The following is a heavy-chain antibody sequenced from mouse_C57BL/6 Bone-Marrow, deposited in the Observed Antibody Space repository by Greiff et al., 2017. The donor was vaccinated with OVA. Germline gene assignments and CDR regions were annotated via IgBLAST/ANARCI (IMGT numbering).Heavy chain of an antibody. CDR2: ISDGGSYT. J-gene: IGHJ1*03. V-gene: IGHV5-4*01. CDR1: GFTFSSYA. CDR3: ASYDYDVWYFDV. Sequence: EVQLVESGGGLVKPGGSLKLSCAASGFTFSSYAMSWVRQTPEKRLEWVATISDGGSYTYYPDNVKGRFTISRDNAKNNLYLQMSHLKSEDTAMYYCASYDYDVWYFDVWGTGTTVTVSS. D-gene: IGHD2-4*01.